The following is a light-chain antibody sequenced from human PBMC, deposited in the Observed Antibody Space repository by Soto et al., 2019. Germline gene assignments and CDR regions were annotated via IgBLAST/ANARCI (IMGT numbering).Light chain of an antibody. CDR2: DAS. CDR3: QQYNKCPLT. V-gene: IGKV3-15*01. Sequence: EIMMTQSPVTLSVSPGERATLSCRASQSVSSNLAWYQQKPGQAPRLLIYDASTRATGIPARFSGSGSGTEFTLTISSLQSEDFAVYYCQQYNKCPLTFGQGTRLEIK. J-gene: IGKJ5*01. CDR1: QSVSSN.